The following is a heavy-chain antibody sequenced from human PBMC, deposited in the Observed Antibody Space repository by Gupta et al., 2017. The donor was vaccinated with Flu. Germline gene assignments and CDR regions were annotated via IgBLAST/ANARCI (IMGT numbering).Heavy chain of an antibody. D-gene: IGHD1-26*01. V-gene: IGHV4-59*08. CDR2: SDHSGSS. CDR1: GGPIDSYY. CDR3: AGSGNYHDVDY. Sequence: GGPIDSYYWSWIRQPPGKGLEWIGYSDHSGSSSYKPPRRSRVTMSVDRSKKQFSLKLSAVTAADTDVYYCAGSGNYHDVDYWGQGTLVTVSS. J-gene: IGHJ4*02.